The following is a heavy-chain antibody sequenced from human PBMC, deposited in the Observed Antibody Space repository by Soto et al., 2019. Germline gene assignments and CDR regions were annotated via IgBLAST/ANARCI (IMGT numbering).Heavy chain of an antibody. Sequence: ASVQVSCKASGGTFSSYAISWVRQAPGQGLEWMGGIIPIFGTANYAQKFQGRVTITADESTSTAYMELSSLRSEDTAVYYCASLEYSSSPTPYYYYGMDVWGQGTTVTVSS. J-gene: IGHJ6*02. V-gene: IGHV1-69*13. CDR3: ASLEYSSSPTPYYYYGMDV. CDR2: IIPIFGTA. CDR1: GGTFSSYA. D-gene: IGHD6-6*01.